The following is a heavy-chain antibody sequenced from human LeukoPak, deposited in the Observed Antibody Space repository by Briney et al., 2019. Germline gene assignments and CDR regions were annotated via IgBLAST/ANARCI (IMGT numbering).Heavy chain of an antibody. CDR3: ARGGGYNWFDP. J-gene: IGHJ5*02. CDR2: INHSGST. V-gene: IGHV4-34*01. Sequence: SETLSLTCAVYGGSFSGYYWSWIRQPPGKGLEWIGEINHSGSTNYNPFLKSRVTVSVDTSKNQSSLKVSSVTAADTAVYYCARGGGYNWFDPWGQGTLVTVSS. CDR1: GGSFSGYY.